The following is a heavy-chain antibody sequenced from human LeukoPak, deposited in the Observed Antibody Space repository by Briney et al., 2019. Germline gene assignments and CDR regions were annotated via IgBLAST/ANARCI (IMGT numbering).Heavy chain of an antibody. CDR1: GFTFSSYA. J-gene: IGHJ6*02. CDR3: AKAEHYYYYYGMDV. D-gene: IGHD1-14*01. CDR2: ISGSGGST. V-gene: IGHV3-23*01. Sequence: GGSLRLSCAASGFTFSSYAMSWVRQAPGKGLEWVSAISGSGGSTYYADSVKGRFTISRDNSKNTLYLQMNSLRAEDTAVYYRAKAEHYYYYYGMDVWGQGTTVTVSS.